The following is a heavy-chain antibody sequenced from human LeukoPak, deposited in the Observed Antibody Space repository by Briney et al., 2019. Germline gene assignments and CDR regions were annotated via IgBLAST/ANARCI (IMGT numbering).Heavy chain of an antibody. Sequence: GGPLRLSCAASGFTFSSYWMSWVRQAPGKGLEWVANIKQDGSEKYYVDSVKGRFTISRDNAKNSLYLQMNSLRAEDTAVYYCARGAAMIVVVMAEYFQHWGQGTLVTVSS. V-gene: IGHV3-7*01. J-gene: IGHJ1*01. D-gene: IGHD3-22*01. CDR2: IKQDGSEK. CDR3: ARGAAMIVVVMAEYFQH. CDR1: GFTFSSYW.